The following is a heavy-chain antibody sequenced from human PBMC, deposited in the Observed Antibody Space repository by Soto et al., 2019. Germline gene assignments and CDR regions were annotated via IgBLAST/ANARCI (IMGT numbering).Heavy chain of an antibody. CDR2: ISYDGSNK. Sequence: PGGSLRLSCAASGFTFSRYGMHWVRQGPGKGLEWVAVISYDGSNKYYADSVKGRFTISRDNSKNTLYLQMNSLRAEDTAVYYCAKEPYGGNFRGSGMDVWGQGTTVTVPS. J-gene: IGHJ6*02. D-gene: IGHD4-17*01. V-gene: IGHV3-30*18. CDR3: AKEPYGGNFRGSGMDV. CDR1: GFTFSRYG.